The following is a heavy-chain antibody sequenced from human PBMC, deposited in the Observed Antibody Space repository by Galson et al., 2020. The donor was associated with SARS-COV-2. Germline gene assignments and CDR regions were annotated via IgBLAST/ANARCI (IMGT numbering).Heavy chain of an antibody. CDR3: AKALGGYSYGSLDY. CDR2: ISWNSGSI. V-gene: IGHV3-9*01. CDR1: GFTFDDYA. J-gene: IGHJ4*02. Sequence: SLKISCAASGFTFDDYAMHWVRQAPGKGLVWVSGISWNSGSIGYADSVKGRFTISRDNAKNSLYLQMNSLRAEDTALYYCAKALGGYSYGSLDYWGQGTLVTVSS. D-gene: IGHD5-18*01.